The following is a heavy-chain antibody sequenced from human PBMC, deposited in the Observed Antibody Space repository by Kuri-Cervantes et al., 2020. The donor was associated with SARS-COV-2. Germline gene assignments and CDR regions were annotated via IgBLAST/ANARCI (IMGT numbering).Heavy chain of an antibody. CDR3: ARVAVVVVAADWYFDL. V-gene: IGHV4-39*07. Sequence: ESLKISCTVSGGSISSSSYYWGWIRQPPGKGLEWIGSIYYSGSTYYNPSLKSRVTMSVDTSKNQFSLKLSSVTAADTAVYYCARVAVVVVAADWYFDLWGRGTLVTVSS. CDR2: IYYSGST. J-gene: IGHJ2*01. D-gene: IGHD2-15*01. CDR1: GGSISSSSYY.